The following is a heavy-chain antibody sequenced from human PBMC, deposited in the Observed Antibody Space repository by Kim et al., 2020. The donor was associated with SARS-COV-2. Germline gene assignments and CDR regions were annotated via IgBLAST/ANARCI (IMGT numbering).Heavy chain of an antibody. CDR2: IYSGGSST. Sequence: GGSLRLSCAASGFTFSSYAMSWVRQAPGKGLEWVSVIYSGGSSTYYADSVKGRFTISRDNSKNTLYLQMNSLRAEDTAVYYCAKDILFGGYCSGGSCYSGAFDYWGQGTLVTVSS. CDR1: GFTFSSYA. J-gene: IGHJ4*02. V-gene: IGHV3-23*03. D-gene: IGHD2-15*01. CDR3: AKDILFGGYCSGGSCYSGAFDY.